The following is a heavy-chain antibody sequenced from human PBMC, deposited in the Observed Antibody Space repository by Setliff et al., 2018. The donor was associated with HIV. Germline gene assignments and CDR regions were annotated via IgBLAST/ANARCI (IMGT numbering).Heavy chain of an antibody. CDR3: VKHFWTDYYDWRDTGAFDL. J-gene: IGHJ3*01. CDR1: GGSFNGYY. D-gene: IGHD3-22*01. CDR2: INHSGST. Sequence: SETLSLTCAVYGGSFNGYYWSWIRQPPGKGLEWIGEINHSGSTNYNPSLQSRVTMSIDTSKNQFSLNLSSVTAADTAVYYCVKHFWTDYYDWRDTGAFDLWGQGTMVTVSS. V-gene: IGHV4-34*01.